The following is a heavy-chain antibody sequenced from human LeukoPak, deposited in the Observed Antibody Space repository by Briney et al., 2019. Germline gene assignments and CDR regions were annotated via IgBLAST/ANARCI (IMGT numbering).Heavy chain of an antibody. CDR3: TTKRQLSYDYGMDV. CDR1: GFTFSNAC. D-gene: IGHD2-2*01. V-gene: IGHV3-15*01. Sequence: GGSLRLSCAASGFTFSNACMSWVRQAPGKGLEWVGRIKSKTDGGTTDYAAPVKGRFTISRDDSKNTLYLQMNSLKTGDTAVYYCTTKRQLSYDYGMDVWGGGTTVTVSS. CDR2: IKSKTDGGTT. J-gene: IGHJ6*04.